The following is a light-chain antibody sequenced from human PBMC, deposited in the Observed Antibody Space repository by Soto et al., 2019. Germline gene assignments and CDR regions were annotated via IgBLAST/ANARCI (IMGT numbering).Light chain of an antibody. CDR3: QQYNNWPPVT. J-gene: IGKJ4*01. V-gene: IGKV3-15*01. Sequence: EIVMTQSPPTLSVSPGERATLSCRASQSVSSNLAWYQQKPGQAPRLLIYGASTRVTGIPARFSGSGSGTEFTLTISSLQSEDFAVYYCQQYNNWPPVTFGGGTKVEIK. CDR2: GAS. CDR1: QSVSSN.